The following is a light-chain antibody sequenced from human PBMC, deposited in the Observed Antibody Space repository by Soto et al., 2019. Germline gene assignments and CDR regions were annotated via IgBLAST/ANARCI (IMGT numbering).Light chain of an antibody. Sequence: SYELRHPPSVSVAPGHTARITCGGNNIGGKSVHWYQQKPGQAPVLVVYDDSDRPSGIPERFSGSNSVNTATLTISRVAAGDEADYYCQVWESARVVFGTGTKVTVL. CDR2: DDS. J-gene: IGLJ1*01. CDR1: NIGGKS. V-gene: IGLV3-21*02. CDR3: QVWESARVV.